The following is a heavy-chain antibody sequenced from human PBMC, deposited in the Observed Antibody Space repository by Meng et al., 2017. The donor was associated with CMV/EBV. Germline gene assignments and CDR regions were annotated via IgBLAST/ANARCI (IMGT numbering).Heavy chain of an antibody. Sequence: GESLKISCAASGFTFSSYGMHWVRQAPGKGLEWVAFIRYDGSNKYYADSVKGRFTISRDNSKNTLYLQMNSLRAGDTAVYYCAKDLLELPGDYYYYYGMDVWGQGTTVTVSS. V-gene: IGHV3-30*02. D-gene: IGHD1-26*01. CDR2: IRYDGSNK. CDR3: AKDLLELPGDYYYYYGMDV. CDR1: GFTFSSYG. J-gene: IGHJ6*02.